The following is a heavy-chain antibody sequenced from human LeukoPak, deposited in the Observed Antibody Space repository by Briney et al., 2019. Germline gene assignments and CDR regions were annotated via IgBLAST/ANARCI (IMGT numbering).Heavy chain of an antibody. CDR2: ISWDGGST. CDR3: AKAVAGQGCYYMDV. Sequence: GGSLRLSCAASGFTFDDYTMHWVRQAPGKGLEWVSLISWDGGSTYYADSVKGRFTIPRDNSKNSLYLQMNSLRTEDTALYYCAKAVAGQGCYYMDVWGKGTTVTVSS. CDR1: GFTFDDYT. V-gene: IGHV3-43*01. J-gene: IGHJ6*03. D-gene: IGHD6-19*01.